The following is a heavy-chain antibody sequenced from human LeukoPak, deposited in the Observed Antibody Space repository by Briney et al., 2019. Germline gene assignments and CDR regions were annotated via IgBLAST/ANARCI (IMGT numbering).Heavy chain of an antibody. J-gene: IGHJ3*01. CDR2: VNSDGSRK. Sequence: GGSLRLSCAASGFTFTRHWMHWVRQAPGKGLVWVSHVNSDGSRKSYADSVRGRFTISRDNGKNTLDLQMNSLRAEDTAVYYCARDSGSPALGAFDVWGQGTMVSVSS. CDR1: GFTFTRHW. CDR3: ARDSGSPALGAFDV. V-gene: IGHV3-74*01. D-gene: IGHD1-26*01.